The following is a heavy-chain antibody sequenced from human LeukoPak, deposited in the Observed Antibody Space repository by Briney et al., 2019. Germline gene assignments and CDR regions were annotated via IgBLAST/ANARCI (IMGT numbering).Heavy chain of an antibody. CDR2: IYSGGST. CDR1: GFTVSSNY. J-gene: IGHJ6*03. D-gene: IGHD6-6*01. V-gene: IGHV3-53*01. CDR3: ARFGSSSYYYYYMDV. Sequence: GGSLRLSCAASGFTVSSNYMGWVRQAPGKGLEWVSVIYSGGSTYYADSVKGRFTISRDNSKNTLYLQMNSLRAEDTAVYYCARFGSSSYYYYYMDVWGKGTTVTVSS.